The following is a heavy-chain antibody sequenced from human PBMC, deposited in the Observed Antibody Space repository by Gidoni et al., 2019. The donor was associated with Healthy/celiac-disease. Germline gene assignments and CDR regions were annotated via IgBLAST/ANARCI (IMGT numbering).Heavy chain of an antibody. D-gene: IGHD6-13*01. CDR2: IYPGDSDT. Sequence: EVQLVQSGAEVKKPGASLKISWKGSGYSFTSYWIGWVRQMPGKGLEWMGIIYPGDSDTRYSPSFQGQVTISADKSISTAYLQWSSLKASDTAMYYCAARLIAAAGTSYYYMDVWGKGTTVTVSS. CDR1: GYSFTSYW. V-gene: IGHV5-51*03. CDR3: AARLIAAAGTSYYYMDV. J-gene: IGHJ6*03.